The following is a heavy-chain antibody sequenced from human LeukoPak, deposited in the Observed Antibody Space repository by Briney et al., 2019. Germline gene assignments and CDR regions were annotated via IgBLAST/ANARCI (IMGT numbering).Heavy chain of an antibody. CDR1: GGSISSYY. Sequence: SETLSLTCTLSGGSISSYYWIWMRQPPGEGLEWIGYLYNTGSTNYNPSLKSRLTISVDLSKNQLSLKLSSVTAADTAVYYCARGVTRPLEAFDIWGQGTMVTVSS. CDR3: ARGVTRPLEAFDI. V-gene: IGHV4-59*01. CDR2: LYNTGST. D-gene: IGHD1-26*01. J-gene: IGHJ3*02.